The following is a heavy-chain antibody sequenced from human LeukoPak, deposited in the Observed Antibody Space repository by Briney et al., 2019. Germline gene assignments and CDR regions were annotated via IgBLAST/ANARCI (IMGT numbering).Heavy chain of an antibody. CDR1: GFTYSRYW. V-gene: IGHV3-7*01. CDR2: IKQDGSEK. Sequence: GGSLRLSCASSGFTYSRYWMSWVPQAPGKGLEWVANIKQDGSEKYYVESVKGRLHSSKDNGKNSLYLQMNSLRAEDTAVYYCARNQDRYDFWSGYYSLGYFDYWGQGTLVTVSS. D-gene: IGHD3-3*01. CDR3: ARNQDRYDFWSGYYSLGYFDY. J-gene: IGHJ4*02.